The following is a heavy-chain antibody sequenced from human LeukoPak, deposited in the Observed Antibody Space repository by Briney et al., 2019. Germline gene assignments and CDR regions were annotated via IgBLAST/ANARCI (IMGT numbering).Heavy chain of an antibody. CDR1: GASFTGYY. CDR2: MNQRGSM. Sequence: SETLSLTCDVYGASFTGYYWSWIRQSPGKGLEWIGEMNQRGSMNYNPSLKSRVTISVDRSKNQFSLKLSSVTAADTAVYYCAKSRSRNRITFGGVENWFDPWGQGTLVTVSS. J-gene: IGHJ5*02. V-gene: IGHV4-34*01. D-gene: IGHD3-16*01. CDR3: AKSRSRNRITFGGVENWFDP.